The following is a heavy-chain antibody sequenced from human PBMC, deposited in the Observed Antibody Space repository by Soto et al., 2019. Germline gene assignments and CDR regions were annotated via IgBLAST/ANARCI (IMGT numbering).Heavy chain of an antibody. V-gene: IGHV3-21*01. D-gene: IGHD1-7*01. CDR1: GFTFSSDS. CDR2: ISSSGSFM. CDR3: ARAPPTGTTLDWFDS. Sequence: GGSLRLSCAASGFTFSSDSMGWVRQAPGKGLEWVSSISSSGSFMNYADSVKGRFTISRDNAKNSLYLQMSSLKDEDTAVYYCARAPPTGTTLDWFDSWGQGTLVTVSS. J-gene: IGHJ5*01.